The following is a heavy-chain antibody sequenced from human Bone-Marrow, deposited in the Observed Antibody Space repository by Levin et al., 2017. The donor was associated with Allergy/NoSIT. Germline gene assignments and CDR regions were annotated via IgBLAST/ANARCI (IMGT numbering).Heavy chain of an antibody. CDR3: NSGDFDVWSGNYRCEY. CDR2: IKTKADGGTI. D-gene: IGHD3-3*01. J-gene: IGHJ4*02. CDR1: GITFTNAW. V-gene: IGHV3-15*01. Sequence: GESLKISCAASGITFTNAWINWVRQAPGKGLEWVVLIKTKADGGTIDYSAPVQGRFTISRDDSNNTLYLHMNSLITEDTAVYYCNSGDFDVWSGNYRCEYWGQGTLVTVSS.